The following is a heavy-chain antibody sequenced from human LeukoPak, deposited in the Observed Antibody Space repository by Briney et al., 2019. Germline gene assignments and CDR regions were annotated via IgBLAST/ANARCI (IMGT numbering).Heavy chain of an antibody. D-gene: IGHD3-3*01. CDR3: ARDTARITIFGVAKYMDV. Sequence: ASVKVSCKASGYSFTGYYMHWVRQAPGQGLEWMGWINPNSGGTNYAQKFQGRVTMTRDTSISTAYMELSRLRSDDTAVYYCARDTARITIFGVAKYMDVWGKGTTVTVSS. CDR1: GYSFTGYY. CDR2: INPNSGGT. J-gene: IGHJ6*03. V-gene: IGHV1-2*02.